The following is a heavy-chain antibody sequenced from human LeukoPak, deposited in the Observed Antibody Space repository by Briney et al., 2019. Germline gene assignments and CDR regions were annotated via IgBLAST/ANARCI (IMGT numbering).Heavy chain of an antibody. D-gene: IGHD3-22*01. J-gene: IGHJ4*02. CDR1: GFTVSSNY. CDR2: IYSGGST. Sequence: GGSLRLSCAASGFTVSSNYMSWVRQAPGKGLEWVSVIYSGGSTYYADSVKGRFTISRDNSKNTLYLQMNSLRAEDTAVYYCARELFDSSGYNGIDYWGQGTLVTVSS. CDR3: ARELFDSSGYNGIDY. V-gene: IGHV3-53*01.